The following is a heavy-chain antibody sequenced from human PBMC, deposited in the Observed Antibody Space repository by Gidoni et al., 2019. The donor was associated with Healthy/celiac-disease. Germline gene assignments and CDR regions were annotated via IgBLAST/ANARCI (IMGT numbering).Heavy chain of an antibody. J-gene: IGHJ4*02. CDR3: ARTIAARRDFDY. D-gene: IGHD6-6*01. V-gene: IGHV4-34*01. CDR2: INHSGST. Sequence: QVQLQQWGAGLLKPSETLSLTCAVYGGSFSGYYWSWIRQPPGKGLEWIGEINHSGSTNYNPSLKSRVTISVDTSKNQFSLKLSSVTAADTAVYYCARTIAARRDFDYWGQGTLVTVSS. CDR1: GGSFSGYY.